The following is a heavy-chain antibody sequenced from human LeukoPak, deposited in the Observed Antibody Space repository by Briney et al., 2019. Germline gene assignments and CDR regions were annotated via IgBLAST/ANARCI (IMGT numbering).Heavy chain of an antibody. J-gene: IGHJ4*02. CDR1: GGSISSYY. D-gene: IGHD6-19*01. V-gene: IGHV4-59*01. CDR2: IYYSGST. Sequence: SETLSLTCTVSGGSISSYYWSWIRQPPGKGLEWIGYIYYSGSTDYNPSLKSRVTISVDTSKNQFSLKLSSVTAADTAVYYCARERGSGWYVDYWGQGTLVTVSS. CDR3: ARERGSGWYVDY.